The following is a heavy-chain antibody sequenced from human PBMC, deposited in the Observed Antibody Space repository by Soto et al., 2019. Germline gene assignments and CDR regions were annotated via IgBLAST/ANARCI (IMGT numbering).Heavy chain of an antibody. D-gene: IGHD6-13*01. V-gene: IGHV3-23*01. J-gene: IGHJ6*02. CDR2: INGSGGST. CDR1: GFTFSSYG. Sequence: GGSLRLSCAASGFTFSSYGMSWVRQAPEKGLEWVSAINGSGGSTYYADSVKGRFTISRDNSKNTLYLQMNSLRAEDTAVYYCAKVVPDSSSWYYYYYYGIDVWGQGTTVTVSS. CDR3: AKVVPDSSSWYYYYYYGIDV.